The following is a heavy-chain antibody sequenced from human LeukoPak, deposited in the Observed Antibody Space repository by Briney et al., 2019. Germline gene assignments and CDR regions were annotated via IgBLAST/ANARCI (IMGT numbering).Heavy chain of an antibody. V-gene: IGHV3-23*01. CDR2: IKGGGGDP. J-gene: IGHJ4*02. CDR3: AQGGHDYNPFYY. Sequence: QPGGSLRLSCAASGFTFSTYAMGWVRQAPGEGLEWVSSIKGGGGDPFYADSVRGRFTISRDKSKNTLYLQLNSLRAEDTAVYFCAQGGHDYNPFYYWGQGTLVTVSS. CDR1: GFTFSTYA. D-gene: IGHD4-11*01.